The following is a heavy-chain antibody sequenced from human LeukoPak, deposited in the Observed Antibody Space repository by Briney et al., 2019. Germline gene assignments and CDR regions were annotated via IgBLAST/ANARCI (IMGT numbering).Heavy chain of an antibody. D-gene: IGHD6-6*01. Sequence: PGVSLRLSCAASGFTISYNYMSWVRQAPGKGLQWVSVIYSNTSAYYADSVKGRFTISRHNSKNTLYLQMTSLRAEDTAVYYCARDIPVDSRSSVPKPVRDSWGQGTLVTVSS. CDR3: ARDIPVDSRSSVPKPVRDS. CDR2: IYSNTSA. V-gene: IGHV3-53*04. CDR1: GFTISYNY. J-gene: IGHJ5*02.